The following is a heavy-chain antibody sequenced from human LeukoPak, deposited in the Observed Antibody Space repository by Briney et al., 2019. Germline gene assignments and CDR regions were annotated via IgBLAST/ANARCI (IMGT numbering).Heavy chain of an antibody. J-gene: IGHJ4*01. Sequence: GRSLRLSRAASGFTFSSYGMHWVRQAPGKGLEWVSTLSGSGITTYYADSVKGRFTISRDNSKNTLYLQMNSLRAEDTAVYYCAKGIYSSGWSYFDYWGHGTLVTVSS. D-gene: IGHD6-19*01. CDR2: LSGSGITT. CDR3: AKGIYSSGWSYFDY. V-gene: IGHV3-23*01. CDR1: GFTFSSYG.